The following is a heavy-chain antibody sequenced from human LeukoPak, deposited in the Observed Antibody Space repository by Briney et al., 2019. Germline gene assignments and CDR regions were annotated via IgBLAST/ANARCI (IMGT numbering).Heavy chain of an antibody. CDR3: TTGELLWFGEPRERFDY. J-gene: IGHJ4*02. Sequence: GGSRRLAWGAAGFTFSNGWMSWVRQAPGKGLEWVGRIKSKTDGGTTDYAAPVKGRFTISRDDSKNTLYLQMNSLKTEDTAVYYCTTGELLWFGEPRERFDYWGQGTLVTVSS. D-gene: IGHD3-10*01. CDR2: IKSKTDGGTT. V-gene: IGHV3-15*01. CDR1: GFTFSNGW.